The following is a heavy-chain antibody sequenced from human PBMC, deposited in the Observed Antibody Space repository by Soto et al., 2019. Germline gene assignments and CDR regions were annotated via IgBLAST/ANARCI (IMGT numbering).Heavy chain of an antibody. CDR3: ARDPGIAAAGPQGYYYGMDV. CDR2: IIPILGIA. CDR1: GGTFSSYT. J-gene: IGHJ6*02. V-gene: IGHV1-69*04. Sequence: SVKVSCKASGGTFSSYTISWVRQAPGQGLEWMGRIIPILGIANYAQKFQGRVTITADKSTSTAYMELSSLRSEDTAVYYCARDPGIAAAGPQGYYYGMDVWGQGTTVTVSS. D-gene: IGHD6-13*01.